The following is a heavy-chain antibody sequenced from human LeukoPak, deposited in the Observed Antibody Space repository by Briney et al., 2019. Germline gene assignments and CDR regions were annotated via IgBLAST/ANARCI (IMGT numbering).Heavy chain of an antibody. CDR1: GFTFSNAW. CDR3: AKGSYYDSSGSFYFDY. J-gene: IGHJ4*02. CDR2: ISGSGDNT. D-gene: IGHD3-22*01. V-gene: IGHV3-23*01. Sequence: GGSLRLSCAASGFTFSNAWTSWVRQAPGKGLEWVSGISGSGDNTYYADSVKGRFTISRDNSKNTLYVQVNSLGTEDTAAYYCAKGSYYDSSGSFYFDYWGQGTLVTVSS.